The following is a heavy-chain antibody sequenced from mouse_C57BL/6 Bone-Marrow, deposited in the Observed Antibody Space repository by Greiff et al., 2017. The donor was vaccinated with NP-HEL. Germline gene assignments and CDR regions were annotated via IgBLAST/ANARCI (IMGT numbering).Heavy chain of an antibody. Sequence: VQLQESGPGLVAPSQSLSITCTVSGFSLTSYGVHWVRQPPGKGLEWLVVIWSDGSTTYNSALKSRLSISKDNSKSQVFLKMNSLQTDDTAMYYCARQILYGNYGYYAMDYWGQGTSVTVSS. CDR2: IWSDGST. V-gene: IGHV2-6-1*01. CDR1: GFSLTSYG. D-gene: IGHD2-10*02. J-gene: IGHJ4*01. CDR3: ARQILYGNYGYYAMDY.